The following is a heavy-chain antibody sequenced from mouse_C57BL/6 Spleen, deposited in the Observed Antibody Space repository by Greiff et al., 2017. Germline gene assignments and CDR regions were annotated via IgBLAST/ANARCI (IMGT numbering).Heavy chain of an antibody. V-gene: IGHV1-74*01. CDR3: ARSIYYGQPFDY. Sequence: QVQLQQSGAELVKPGASVKMSCKASGYTFTSYCIHWVKQSPGQGLEWIGRIHPSDGDTKYNEKFKGKATLTVDKSSSTAYMQLSRLTSEDSAVYSWARSIYYGQPFDYWGQGTPVTVSS. CDR1: GYTFTSYC. J-gene: IGHJ2*01. D-gene: IGHD2-1*01. CDR2: IHPSDGDT.